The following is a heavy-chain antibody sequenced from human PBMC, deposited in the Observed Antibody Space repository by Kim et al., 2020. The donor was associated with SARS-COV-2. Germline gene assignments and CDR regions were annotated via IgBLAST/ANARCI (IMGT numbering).Heavy chain of an antibody. D-gene: IGHD6-6*01. Sequence: GGSLRLSCAASGFTFSNAWMSWVRQAPGKGLEWVGRIKSKTDGGTTDYAAPVKGRFTISRDDSKNTLYLQMNSLKTEDTAVYYCREYRYYYYYMDVWGKGTTVTVSS. CDR1: GFTFSNAW. J-gene: IGHJ6*03. CDR3: REYRYYYYYMDV. V-gene: IGHV3-15*01. CDR2: IKSKTDGGTT.